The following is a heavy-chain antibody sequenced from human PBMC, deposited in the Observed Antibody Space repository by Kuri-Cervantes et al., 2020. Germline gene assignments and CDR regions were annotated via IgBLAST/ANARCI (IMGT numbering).Heavy chain of an antibody. Sequence: GESLKTPCAASGFNFSSYDMHRVRLTPGKGLEWVSGILRGGDTYYADSVKDRFTISRDNSKNTVYLWMNSLRGEDTALYYCAKGTSTTTTRLDDWGQGTQVTVSS. J-gene: IGHJ4*02. CDR3: AKGTSTTTTRLDD. D-gene: IGHD1-1*01. CDR1: GFNFSSYD. CDR2: ILRGGDT. V-gene: IGHV3-NL1*01.